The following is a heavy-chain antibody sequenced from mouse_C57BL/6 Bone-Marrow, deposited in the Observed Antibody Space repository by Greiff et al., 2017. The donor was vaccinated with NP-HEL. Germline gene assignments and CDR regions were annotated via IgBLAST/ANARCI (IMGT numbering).Heavy chain of an antibody. CDR1: GFTFSDYG. Sequence: EVKLMESGGGLVQPGGSLKLSCAASGFTFSDYGMAWVRQAPRTGPEWVAFISNLAYSIYYADTVTGRFTISRENAKNTLYLEMSSLRSEDTAMYYCARQGAKAMDYWGQGTSVTVSS. CDR2: ISNLAYSI. V-gene: IGHV5-15*01. CDR3: ARQGAKAMDY. J-gene: IGHJ4*01.